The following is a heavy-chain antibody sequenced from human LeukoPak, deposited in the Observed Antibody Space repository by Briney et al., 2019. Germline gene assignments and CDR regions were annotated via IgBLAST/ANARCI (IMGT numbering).Heavy chain of an antibody. CDR2: INSDGSWT. CDR1: GTYL. CDR3: VAFYETY. Sequence: GSLRLSCAASGTYLMHWVRQAPGKGLVWVSHINSDGSWTGYADSVKGRFTISKDNAKNTVSLQMSNLRAEDTAVYYCVAFYETYWGRGTLVTVSS. J-gene: IGHJ4*02. D-gene: IGHD2/OR15-2a*01. V-gene: IGHV3-74*01.